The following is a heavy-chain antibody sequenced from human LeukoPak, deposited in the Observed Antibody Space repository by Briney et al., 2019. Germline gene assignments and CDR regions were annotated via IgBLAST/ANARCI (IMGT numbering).Heavy chain of an antibody. CDR1: GGSFSGYY. CDR3: ARLRNYDYVWGSYRYNYFDY. Sequence: PSETLSLTCAVYGGSFSGYYWSWIRQPPGKGLEWIGEINHSGSTNYNPSLKSRVTISGETSKNQFSLKLRAVTAADTAVYYCARLRNYDYVWGSYRYNYFDYWGQGALVTVSS. J-gene: IGHJ4*02. CDR2: INHSGST. D-gene: IGHD3-16*02. V-gene: IGHV4-34*01.